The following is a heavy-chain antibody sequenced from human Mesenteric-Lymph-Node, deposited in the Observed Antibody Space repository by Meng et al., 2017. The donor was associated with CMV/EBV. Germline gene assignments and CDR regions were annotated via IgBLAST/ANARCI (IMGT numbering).Heavy chain of an antibody. V-gene: IGHV4-31*03. CDR2: MYYSGST. J-gene: IGHJ4*02. CDR1: GVSISSAGYY. CDR3: ARIRQTISRYSSSDY. D-gene: IGHD6-6*01. Sequence: SETLSLTCTVSGVSISSAGYYWTWIRQHPGKGLEWIGYMYYSGSTYYNPSLKSRVTISLDTSKNQFSLKLSSVIAADTAVYYCARIRQTISRYSSSDYWGQGTLVTVSS.